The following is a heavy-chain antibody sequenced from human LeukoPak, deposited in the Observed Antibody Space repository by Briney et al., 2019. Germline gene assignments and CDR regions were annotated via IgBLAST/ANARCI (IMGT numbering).Heavy chain of an antibody. Sequence: GGSLRLSCTASGFSFTNDYMSWVRQTPGKGLESVAMIYTADATHYADSVKGRFTISRDSSKNTVYLQMKSLRAEDTAVYYCARASELDYWGQGTLATVSS. J-gene: IGHJ4*02. CDR2: IYTADAT. V-gene: IGHV3-53*01. CDR3: ARASELDY. CDR1: GFSFTNDY. D-gene: IGHD1-14*01.